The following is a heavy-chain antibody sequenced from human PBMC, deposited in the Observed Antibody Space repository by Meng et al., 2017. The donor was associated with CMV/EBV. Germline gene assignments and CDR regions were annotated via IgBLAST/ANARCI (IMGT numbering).Heavy chain of an antibody. CDR1: GGTFSSYT. CDR2: IIPILGIA. D-gene: IGHD1-26*01. J-gene: IGHJ3*02. V-gene: IGHV1-69*02. CDR3: ARVGSGSQAGFIFHAFDI. Sequence: SVKVSCKASGGTFSSYTISWVRQAPGQGLEWMGRIIPILGIANYAQKFQGRVTITADKSTSTAYMELSSLRSEDTAMYYCARVGSGSQAGFIFHAFDIWGQGTMVTVSS.